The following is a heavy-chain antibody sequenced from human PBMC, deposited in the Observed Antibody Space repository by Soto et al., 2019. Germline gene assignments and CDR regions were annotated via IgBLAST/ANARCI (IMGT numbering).Heavy chain of an antibody. Sequence: GGSLRISCAASGFTYSGYAMSWVRQAPGKGLEWVSAISGSGGSTYYADSVKGWFTISRDNSKNTLYLQMNSLRAEDTAVYYCAKVPRSTLATYPLNWFAPRGQGTLVT. CDR2: ISGSGGST. V-gene: IGHV3-23*01. J-gene: IGHJ5*02. CDR3: AKVPRSTLATYPLNWFAP. CDR1: GFTYSGYA. D-gene: IGHD5-12*01.